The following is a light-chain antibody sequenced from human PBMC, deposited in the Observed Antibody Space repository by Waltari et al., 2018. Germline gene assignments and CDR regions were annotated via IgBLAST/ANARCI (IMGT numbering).Light chain of an antibody. CDR2: LGS. Sequence: DIVMTQSPLSLPVTPGEPASISCRSSQSLLHSNGYNYLDWYLQKQGQSPQLLIYLGSNRASGVPERFSGSGSGTDFTLKISRVEAEDVGVYYCMQALQTPFTFGPGTKVDIK. CDR3: MQALQTPFT. CDR1: QSLLHSNGYNY. V-gene: IGKV2-28*01. J-gene: IGKJ3*01.